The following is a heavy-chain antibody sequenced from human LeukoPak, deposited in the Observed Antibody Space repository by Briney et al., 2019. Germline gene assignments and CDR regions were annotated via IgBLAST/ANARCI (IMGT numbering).Heavy chain of an antibody. CDR3: ARQKYSSGWAVDY. Sequence: XXXXYWGWIRQPXGKGLEWIGSIYYSGSTYYNPSLKSRVTISVDTSKNQFSLKLSSVTAADTAVYYCARQKYSSGWAVDYWGQGTLVTVSS. D-gene: IGHD6-19*01. CDR2: IYYSGST. V-gene: IGHV4-39*01. J-gene: IGHJ4*02. CDR1: XXXXY.